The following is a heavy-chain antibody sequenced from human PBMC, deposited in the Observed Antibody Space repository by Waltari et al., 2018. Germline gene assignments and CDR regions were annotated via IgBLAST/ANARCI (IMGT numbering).Heavy chain of an antibody. CDR1: GFPFSSYA. CDR2: ISGSGGST. J-gene: IGHJ4*02. V-gene: IGHV3-23*01. CDR3: AKRWELQDPFDY. Sequence: EVQLLESGGDLVQPGGSLRLSCAASGFPFSSYAMSWVREAPGKGLEWVSAISGSGGSTYYADSVKGRFTISRDNSKNTLYLQMNSLRAEDTAVYYCAKRWELQDPFDYWGQGTLVTVSS. D-gene: IGHD1-26*01.